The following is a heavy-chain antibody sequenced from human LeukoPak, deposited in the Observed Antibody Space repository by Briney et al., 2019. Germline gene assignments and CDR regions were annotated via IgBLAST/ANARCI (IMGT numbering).Heavy chain of an antibody. CDR2: ISSSGGTI. V-gene: IGHV3-48*03. Sequence: GGSLRLSCAASGFTFSSYEMNWVRQAPGKGLEWVSYISSSGGTIYYADSVKGRFTISRDNAKNSLYLQMNSLRAEDTAVYYCAREGFTLDYWGQGTLVTVSS. J-gene: IGHJ4*02. CDR3: AREGFTLDY. CDR1: GFTFSSYE.